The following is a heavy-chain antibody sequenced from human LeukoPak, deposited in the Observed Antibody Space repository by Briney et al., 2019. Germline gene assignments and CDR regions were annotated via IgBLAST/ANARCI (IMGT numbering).Heavy chain of an antibody. D-gene: IGHD3-22*01. CDR1: GFTFRNHW. Sequence: GGSLRLSCAASGFTFRNHWMTWVRQAPGKGLEWVANIAEHGAAEYYVDSVEGRFTISRENAKNSLSLQVNSLRAEDTAVYYCTRIAAQQYSDDGDYYYADASDIWGQGTMVTVSS. V-gene: IGHV3-7*01. CDR3: TRIAAQQYSDDGDYYYADASDI. CDR2: IAEHGAAE. J-gene: IGHJ3*02.